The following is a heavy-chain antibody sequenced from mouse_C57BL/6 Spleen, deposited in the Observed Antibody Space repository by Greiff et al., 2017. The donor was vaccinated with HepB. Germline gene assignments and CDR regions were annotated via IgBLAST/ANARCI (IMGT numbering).Heavy chain of an antibody. V-gene: IGHV7-3*01. D-gene: IGHD1-2*01. CDR1: GFTFTDYY. CDR3: ARLLRPYYFDY. CDR2: IRNKANGYTT. J-gene: IGHJ2*01. Sequence: EVKLVESGGGLVQPGGSLSLSCAASGFTFTDYYMSWVRQPPGKALEWLGFIRNKANGYTTEYSASVKGRFTISRDNSQSILYLQMNALRAEDSATYYCARLLRPYYFDYWGQGTTLTVSS.